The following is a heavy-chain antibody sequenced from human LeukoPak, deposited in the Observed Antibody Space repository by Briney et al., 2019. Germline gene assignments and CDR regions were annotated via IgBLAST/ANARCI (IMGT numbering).Heavy chain of an antibody. CDR2: FYYSGST. Sequence: PSETLSLTCTVSGDSISSSSYYWGWIRQPPGKGLEWIGTFYYSGSTYYNPSLKSRVTISVDTSKNQFSLKLSSVTAADTAVYYCARRLDSSGHLIIDYWGQGTLVTVSS. D-gene: IGHD3-22*01. CDR3: ARRLDSSGHLIIDY. CDR1: GDSISSSSYY. J-gene: IGHJ4*02. V-gene: IGHV4-39*01.